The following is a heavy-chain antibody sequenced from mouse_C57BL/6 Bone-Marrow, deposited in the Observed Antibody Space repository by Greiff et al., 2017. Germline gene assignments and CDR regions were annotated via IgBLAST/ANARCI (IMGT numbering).Heavy chain of an antibody. V-gene: IGHV1-15*01. CDR1: GYTFTDYE. CDR2: IDPETGGT. D-gene: IGHD1-1*01. Sequence: LVESGAELVRPGASVTLSCKASGYTFTDYEMHWVKQTPVHGLEWIGAIDPETGGTAYNQKFKGKAILTADKSSSTAYMELRSLTSEDSAVYYCTLYGSYYFDYWGQGTTLTVSS. J-gene: IGHJ2*01. CDR3: TLYGSYYFDY.